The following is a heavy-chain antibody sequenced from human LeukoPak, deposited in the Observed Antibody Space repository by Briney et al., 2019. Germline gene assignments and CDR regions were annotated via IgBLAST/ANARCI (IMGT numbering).Heavy chain of an antibody. CDR2: IDSDGSTT. CDR3: ARDIGKGDAFDI. CDR1: GFTFSTYW. Sequence: PGGSLRLSCAASGFTFSTYWMHWVRQAPGKGPVWVSRIDSDGSTTRYADSVKGRFTISRDNAKNTSYLQMNSLRAEDTAVYYCARDIGKGDAFDIWGQGTMVTVSS. V-gene: IGHV3-74*01. D-gene: IGHD1-26*01. J-gene: IGHJ3*02.